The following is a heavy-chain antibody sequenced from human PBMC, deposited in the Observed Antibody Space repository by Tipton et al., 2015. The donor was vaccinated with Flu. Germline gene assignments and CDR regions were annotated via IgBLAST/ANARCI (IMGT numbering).Heavy chain of an antibody. CDR1: GYPFTSNS. D-gene: IGHD3-16*01. V-gene: IGHV1-3*05. Sequence: QLVQSGAEERKPGASVKVSCKTSGYPFTSNSMHWVRQAPGQSLEWMGWINPGDGNTRYSQKFQGRVTITSATSATMVYMELSSLGSDDTAVYHCARGRGGQGYYFDYWGQGTLVSVSS. CDR2: INPGDGNT. CDR3: ARGRGGQGYYFDY. J-gene: IGHJ4*02.